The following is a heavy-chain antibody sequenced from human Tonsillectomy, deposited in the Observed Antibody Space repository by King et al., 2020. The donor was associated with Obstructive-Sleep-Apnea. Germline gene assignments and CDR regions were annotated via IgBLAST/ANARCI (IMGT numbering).Heavy chain of an antibody. CDR1: GFTFSTYS. D-gene: IGHD4-17*01. V-gene: IGHV3-48*02. J-gene: IGHJ2*01. CDR3: ARLGDDYGDYVNWFFDL. CDR2: ITSNSRTR. Sequence: GQLVQSGGGLVQPGGSLRLSCVASGFTFSTYSVNWVRQVPGKGLEWVAHITSNSRTRFYADSVKGRFTISRDNGKNSLFLQMSSLRDEDTAVYYCARLGDDYGDYVNWFFDLWGRGTLVTVSS.